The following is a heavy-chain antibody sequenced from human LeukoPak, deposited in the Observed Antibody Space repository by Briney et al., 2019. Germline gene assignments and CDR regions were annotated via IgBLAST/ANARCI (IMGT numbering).Heavy chain of an antibody. CDR1: GFTFSSYA. D-gene: IGHD2-2*01. Sequence: GGSLRLSCAASGFTFSSYAMSWVRQAPGKGLEWVAAIIGIVGSTYYADSVKGRFTISRDNSKNTLYLQLNSLRAEDTAVYYCPKGDVIVVVPATLGFDYWGEGTLVTVSS. CDR2: IIGIVGST. V-gene: IGHV3-23*01. CDR3: PKGDVIVVVPATLGFDY. J-gene: IGHJ4*02.